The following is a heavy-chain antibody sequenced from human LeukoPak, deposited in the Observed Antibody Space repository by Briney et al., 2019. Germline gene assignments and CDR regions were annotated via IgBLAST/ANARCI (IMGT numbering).Heavy chain of an antibody. CDR3: ARGGYYDSSGYYEVLGY. J-gene: IGHJ4*02. CDR1: GDSINSLDL. V-gene: IGHV4-59*11. Sequence: SGTLSLTCTVSGDSINSLDLWSWVRPPPGKGLEWIGYIYYSGSTNYNPSLKSRVTISVDTSKNQFSLKLSSVTAADTAVYYCARGGYYDSSGYYEVLGYWGQGTLVTVSS. D-gene: IGHD3-22*01. CDR2: IYYSGST.